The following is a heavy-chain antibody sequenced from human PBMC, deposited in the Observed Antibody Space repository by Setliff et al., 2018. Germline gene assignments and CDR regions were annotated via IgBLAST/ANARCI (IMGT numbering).Heavy chain of an antibody. J-gene: IGHJ6*04. CDR1: GVSFSEHY. CDR2: ITHNGVT. D-gene: IGHD3-10*01. Sequence: SETLSLTCVVDGVSFSEHYWAWIRQSPGKGLEWIGDITHNGVTNYKRSLRSRVTMSVDTSTNRLSLRINFLTAADTAIYYCARGHVHLRGRPFHYVDVWGKGTSVTVSS. CDR3: ARGHVHLRGRPFHYVDV. V-gene: IGHV4-34*01.